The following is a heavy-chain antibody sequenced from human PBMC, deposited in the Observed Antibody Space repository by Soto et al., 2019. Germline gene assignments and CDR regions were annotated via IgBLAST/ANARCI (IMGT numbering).Heavy chain of an antibody. CDR1: GFTFGSYA. J-gene: IGHJ6*03. V-gene: IGHV3-23*01. CDR3: AIALRPSLNFFYYMDV. CDR2: LGGNGFTT. Sequence: EVQLLESGGGLVQPGGSLRLSCVVSGFTFGSYAMSWVRQAPEKGPEWVAILGGNGFTTYYADSVKGRFTISGDKSKSTLFLQMNSLRADDTGVHYCAIALRPSLNFFYYMDVWGRGTSVTVSS. D-gene: IGHD2-2*01.